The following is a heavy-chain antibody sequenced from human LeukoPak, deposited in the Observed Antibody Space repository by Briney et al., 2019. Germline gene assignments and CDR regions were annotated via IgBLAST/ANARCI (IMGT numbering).Heavy chain of an antibody. D-gene: IGHD1-26*01. CDR3: ARPYSGSSKWAFDI. J-gene: IGHJ3*02. V-gene: IGHV4-4*02. Sequence: SGTLSLTCAVSGGSISSFNWWSWVRQPPGQGLEWIGYIYYSGSTNYNPSLKSRVTISVDTSKNQFSLKLSSVTAADTAVYYCARPYSGSSKWAFDIWGQGTMVTVSS. CDR1: GGSISSFNW. CDR2: IYYSGST.